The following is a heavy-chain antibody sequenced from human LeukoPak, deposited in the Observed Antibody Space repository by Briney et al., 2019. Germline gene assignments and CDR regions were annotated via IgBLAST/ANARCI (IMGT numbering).Heavy chain of an antibody. Sequence: SVKVSCKASGGTFSSYAISWVRQAPGQGLEWMGRIIPIFGTANYAQKFQGRVTITTDESTSTAYMELSSLRSEDTAVYYCAKEYCGGDCSPRPFDYWGQGTLVTASS. D-gene: IGHD2-21*02. CDR2: IIPIFGTA. J-gene: IGHJ4*02. CDR1: GGTFSSYA. V-gene: IGHV1-69*05. CDR3: AKEYCGGDCSPRPFDY.